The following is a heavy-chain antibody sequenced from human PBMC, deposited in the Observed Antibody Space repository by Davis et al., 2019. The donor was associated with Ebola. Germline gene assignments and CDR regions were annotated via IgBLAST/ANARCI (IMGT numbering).Heavy chain of an antibody. CDR3: ARWNRGQDLPFEPFSYFYYGMDV. J-gene: IGHJ6*02. CDR1: GFTFGDYA. D-gene: IGHD3-10*01. CDR2: ISWDGRST. Sequence: GESLKISCAASGFTFGDYAMHWVRQGPGKGLEWVSLISWDGRSTAYADSVRGRFSISRDNAKNSLYLQINRLRAEDTAVYYCARWNRGQDLPFEPFSYFYYGMDVWGQGTTVTVSS. V-gene: IGHV3-43D*03.